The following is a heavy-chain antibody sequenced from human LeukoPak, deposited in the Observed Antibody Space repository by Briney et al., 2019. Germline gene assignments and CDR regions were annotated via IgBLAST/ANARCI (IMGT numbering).Heavy chain of an antibody. J-gene: IGHJ4*02. CDR1: GFTFSSYA. D-gene: IGHD3-10*01. Sequence: GGSLRLSCAASGFTFSSYAMSWVRQAPGKGLEWVSAISGSGGSTYYADSVKGRFTISRDNSKNTLYLQMNSLRAEDTAVYYCAREWSYGSGSYSDYWGQGTLVTVSS. CDR3: AREWSYGSGSYSDY. CDR2: ISGSGGST. V-gene: IGHV3-23*01.